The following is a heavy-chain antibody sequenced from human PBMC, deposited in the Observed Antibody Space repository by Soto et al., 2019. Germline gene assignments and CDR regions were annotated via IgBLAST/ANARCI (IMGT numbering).Heavy chain of an antibody. CDR3: ARVLVGGGSSWKAFDI. D-gene: IGHD6-13*01. J-gene: IGHJ3*02. V-gene: IGHV3-33*01. CDR2: IWYDGSNK. Sequence: GGSLRLSCAASGFTFSSYGMHWVRQAPGKGLEWVAVIWYDGSNKYYADSVKGRFTISRDNSKNTLYLQMNSLRAEDTAVYYCARVLVGGGSSWKAFDIWGQGTMVTVSS. CDR1: GFTFSSYG.